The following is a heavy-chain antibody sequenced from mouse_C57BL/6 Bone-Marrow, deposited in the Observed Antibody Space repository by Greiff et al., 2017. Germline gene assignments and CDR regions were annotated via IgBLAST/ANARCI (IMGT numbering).Heavy chain of an antibody. CDR3: ARRRTGSVYFDY. D-gene: IGHD4-1*01. CDR2: IIPSNGGT. CDR1: GYTFTDYY. Sequence: DVHLVESGPELVKPGASVKLSCKASGYTFTDYYMHWVKQSPGHSLEWIGYIIPSNGGTSYNQKFKGKATLTVNTSSSTAYMELRSLTSEDSAVYYCARRRTGSVYFDYWGQGTTLTVSS. V-gene: IGHV1-22*01. J-gene: IGHJ2*01.